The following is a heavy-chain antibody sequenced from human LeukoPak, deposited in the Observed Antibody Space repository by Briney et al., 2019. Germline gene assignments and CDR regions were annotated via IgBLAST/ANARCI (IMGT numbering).Heavy chain of an antibody. J-gene: IGHJ4*02. D-gene: IGHD2-15*01. CDR1: GFTFSGYD. Sequence: GGSLRLSCAAPGFTFSGYDMYWVRQAPGKGLEWVAFIRYDESHKYYVDSVKGRFTISRDNSMNTMYLQMNSLRPDDTAVYYCVKTGSGSFGDYWGQGTLVTISS. V-gene: IGHV3-30*02. CDR2: IRYDESHK. CDR3: VKTGSGSFGDY.